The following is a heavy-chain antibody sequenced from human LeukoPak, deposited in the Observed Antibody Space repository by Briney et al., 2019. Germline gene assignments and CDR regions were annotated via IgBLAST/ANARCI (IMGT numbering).Heavy chain of an antibody. D-gene: IGHD1-26*01. Sequence: SETLPLTCTVSGGSISSYYWSWIRQPPGKGLEWIGYIYYSGGTNYNPSLKSRVTISVDTSKNQFSLKLSSVTAADTAVYYCARLGFSNSGSYLAPSDYWGQRTLVTVSS. CDR3: ARLGFSNSGSYLAPSDY. V-gene: IGHV4-59*08. CDR1: GGSISSYY. J-gene: IGHJ4*02. CDR2: IYYSGGT.